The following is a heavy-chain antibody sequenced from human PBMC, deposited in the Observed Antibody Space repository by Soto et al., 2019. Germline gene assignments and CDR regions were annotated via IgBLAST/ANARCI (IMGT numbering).Heavy chain of an antibody. V-gene: IGHV3-48*04. CDR2: ISSSSSTI. Sequence: GGSLRLSCAASGFTFSSYSINWVRQAPGKGLEWVSYISSSSSTIYYADSVKGRFTISRDNAKNTLYLQMNSLRAEDTAVYYCATTAGTYYYYGMDVWGQGTTVTVSS. J-gene: IGHJ6*02. D-gene: IGHD6-13*01. CDR3: ATTAGTYYYYGMDV. CDR1: GFTFSSYS.